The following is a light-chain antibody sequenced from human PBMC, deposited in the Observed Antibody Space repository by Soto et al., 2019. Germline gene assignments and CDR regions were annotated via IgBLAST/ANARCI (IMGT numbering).Light chain of an antibody. V-gene: IGKV1-27*01. Sequence: DIQMTQSPSSLSASVGDRITITCRASQDISNYLAWYQQKPGNVPKFLIYSASTLQSGVPSRFSGSGSGTDFTLTISSLPPEDVATYFCQNYNSALTFGQGTRLEIK. CDR3: QNYNSALT. CDR1: QDISNY. J-gene: IGKJ5*01. CDR2: SAS.